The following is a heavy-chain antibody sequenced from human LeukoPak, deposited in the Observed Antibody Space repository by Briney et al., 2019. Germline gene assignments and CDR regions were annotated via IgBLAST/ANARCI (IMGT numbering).Heavy chain of an antibody. V-gene: IGHV4-34*01. CDR1: GGSFSGYC. Sequence: SETLSLTCAVYGGSFSGYCWSWIRQPPGKGLEWIGEINHSGSTNYNPSLKSRVTISVDTSKNQFSLKLSSVTAADTAVYYCASLVGMVRGYYYYYYMDVWGKGTTVTVSS. J-gene: IGHJ6*03. CDR3: ASLVGMVRGYYYYYYMDV. CDR2: INHSGST. D-gene: IGHD3-10*01.